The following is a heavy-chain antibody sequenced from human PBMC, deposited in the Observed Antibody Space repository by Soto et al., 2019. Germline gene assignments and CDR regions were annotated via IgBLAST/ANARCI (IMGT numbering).Heavy chain of an antibody. CDR2: IDPSDSYT. V-gene: IGHV5-10-1*01. CDR1: GYSFTSYW. J-gene: IGHJ6*02. CDR3: ARRGRDGDYYYGMDV. Sequence: GESLKISCKGSGYSFTSYWISWVRQMPGKGLEWMGRIDPSDSYTNYSPSFQGHVTISADKSISTAYLQWSSLKASDTAMYYCARRGRDGDYYYGMDVWGQGTTVTVSS. D-gene: IGHD4-17*01.